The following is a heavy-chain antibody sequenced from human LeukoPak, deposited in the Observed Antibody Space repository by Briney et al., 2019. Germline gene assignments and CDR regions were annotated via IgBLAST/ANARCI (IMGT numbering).Heavy chain of an antibody. V-gene: IGHV3-23*01. J-gene: IGHJ6*02. Sequence: GGSLRLSCAASGFTFSSYAMSWVRQARGKGLEWVSAISGSGGSTYYADSVKGRFTISRDNSKNTLYLQMNSLRAEDTAVYYCAKDIVVVPAAMIRYYYYGMDVWGQGTTVTVSS. CDR1: GFTFSSYA. CDR3: AKDIVVVPAAMIRYYYYGMDV. CDR2: ISGSGGST. D-gene: IGHD2-2*01.